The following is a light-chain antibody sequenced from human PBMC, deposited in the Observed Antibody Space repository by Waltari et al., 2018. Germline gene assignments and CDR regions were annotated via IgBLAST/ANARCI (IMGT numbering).Light chain of an antibody. Sequence: VIFTQSPATLSLSPGERATLSCRASQSVSSYLAWYQQKPGQAPRLLIYGASSRATGIPDRFSGSGSGTEFTLTISSLEPEDFAVYYCQKYSSSPWTFGQGTKVEIK. V-gene: IGKV3-20*01. CDR1: QSVSSY. CDR3: QKYSSSPWT. J-gene: IGKJ1*01. CDR2: GAS.